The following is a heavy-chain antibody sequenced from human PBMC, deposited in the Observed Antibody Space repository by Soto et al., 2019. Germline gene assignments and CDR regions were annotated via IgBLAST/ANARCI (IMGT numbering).Heavy chain of an antibody. Sequence: PSETLSLTCAVYGGSFSGYYWSWIRQPPGKGLEWIGYINYSGRTYYNPSLKSRVTISVDTSKNQFSLKLSSVTAADTAVYFCSRDRGGYDRYYYYYGMDVWGQGTTVTVSS. D-gene: IGHD5-12*01. CDR2: INYSGRT. J-gene: IGHJ6*02. V-gene: IGHV4-34*01. CDR3: SRDRGGYDRYYYYYGMDV. CDR1: GGSFSGYY.